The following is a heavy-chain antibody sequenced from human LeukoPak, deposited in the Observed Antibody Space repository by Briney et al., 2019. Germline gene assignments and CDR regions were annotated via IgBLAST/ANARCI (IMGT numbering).Heavy chain of an antibody. J-gene: IGHJ4*02. CDR2: INQDGSEK. CDR1: GLTFSDAW. V-gene: IGHV3-7*03. D-gene: IGHD6-13*01. Sequence: PGGSLRLSCVLSGLTFSDAWMSWVRQAPGKGLEWVANINQDGSEKYNVDSVKGRFTISRDNGKNSLYLQMNSLGAEDTAVYYCARHGSWYAYYFDYWGQGTLVTVSS. CDR3: ARHGSWYAYYFDY.